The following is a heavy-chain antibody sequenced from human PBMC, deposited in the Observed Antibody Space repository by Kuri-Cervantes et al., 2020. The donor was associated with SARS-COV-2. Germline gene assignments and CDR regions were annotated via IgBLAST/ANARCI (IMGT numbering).Heavy chain of an antibody. D-gene: IGHD4-17*01. Sequence: GGSLRLSCAASGFTFSSYEMNWVRQAPGKGLGWVSYISSSGSTIYYADSVKGRFTISRDNAKNSLYLQMNSLRAEDTAVYYCARAPTVTLDYWGQGTLVTVSS. V-gene: IGHV3-48*03. CDR3: ARAPTVTLDY. CDR1: GFTFSSYE. J-gene: IGHJ4*02. CDR2: ISSSGSTI.